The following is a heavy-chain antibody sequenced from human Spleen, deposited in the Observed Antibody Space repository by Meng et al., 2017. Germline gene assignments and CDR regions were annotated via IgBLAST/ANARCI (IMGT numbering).Heavy chain of an antibody. J-gene: IGHJ2*01. CDR2: IYYSGST. Sequence: SETLSLTCTVSGGSVSSGSYYWSWIRQPPGKGLEWIGYIYYSGSTNYNPSLKSRVTISVDTSKNQFSLKLSSVTAADTAVYYCARVGGGNSYLLNWYFDLWGRGTLVTVSS. V-gene: IGHV4-61*01. D-gene: IGHD4-23*01. CDR1: GGSVSSGSYY. CDR3: ARVGGGNSYLLNWYFDL.